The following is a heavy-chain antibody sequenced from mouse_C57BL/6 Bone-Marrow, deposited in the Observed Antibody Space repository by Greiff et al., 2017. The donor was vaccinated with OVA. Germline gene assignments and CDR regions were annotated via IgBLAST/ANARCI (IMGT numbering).Heavy chain of an antibody. CDR3: ARHHYGNYLDY. Sequence: EVKVVESGGDLVKPGGSLKLSCAASGFTFSSYGMSWVRQTPDKRLEWVATISSGGSYTYYPDSVKGRFTISRDNANNTLYLQMSSLKSEDTAMYYCARHHYGNYLDYWGQGTTLTVSS. J-gene: IGHJ2*01. D-gene: IGHD2-1*01. V-gene: IGHV5-6*01. CDR1: GFTFSSYG. CDR2: ISSGGSYT.